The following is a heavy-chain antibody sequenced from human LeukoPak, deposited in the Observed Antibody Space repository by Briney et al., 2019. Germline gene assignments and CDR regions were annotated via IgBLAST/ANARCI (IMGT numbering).Heavy chain of an antibody. CDR1: GFNFRVYN. Sequence: GGSLRLSCAASGFNFRVYNMNWVRQAPGKGLEWVSPMSASSTYIYYADSIKGRFTISRDDARSLLYLQMDSLKAEDTAVYYCVRDFAFGFCNTTTCRYPFDSWGQGTLVTVSS. D-gene: IGHD3-16*01. CDR2: MSASSTYI. J-gene: IGHJ4*02. CDR3: VRDFAFGFCNTTTCRYPFDS. V-gene: IGHV3-21*06.